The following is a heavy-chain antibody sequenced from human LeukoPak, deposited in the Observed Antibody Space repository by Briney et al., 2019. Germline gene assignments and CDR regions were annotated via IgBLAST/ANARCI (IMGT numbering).Heavy chain of an antibody. V-gene: IGHV4-34*01. CDR2: INHSGNT. Sequence: SETLSLTCGISGGSFSDYHWTWIRQPPGKGLEWIGEINHSGNTNYNPSLKSRVTISVDTSKNQFSLSLSSVTAADAAVYYCERTILVVPTSYFYFYHMDVWGKGTTVTVSS. CDR3: ERTILVVPTSYFYFYHMDV. CDR1: GGSFSDYH. J-gene: IGHJ6*03. D-gene: IGHD2-2*01.